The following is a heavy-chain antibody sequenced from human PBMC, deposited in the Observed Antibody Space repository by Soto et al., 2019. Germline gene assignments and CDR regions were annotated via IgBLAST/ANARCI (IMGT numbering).Heavy chain of an antibody. CDR1: GYTFTTYG. D-gene: IGHD3-22*01. Sequence: QVPLVQSGGEVKKPGASEKVSCKASGYTFTTYGISWVRQAPGQGLEWMGWISAYNGNTSYAQKLQGRVTMTADTSTSTAYMELRSLRSDDTAVYYCVRVFFRLFAFDIWGQGTMVTVSS. V-gene: IGHV1-18*01. CDR3: VRVFFRLFAFDI. J-gene: IGHJ3*02. CDR2: ISAYNGNT.